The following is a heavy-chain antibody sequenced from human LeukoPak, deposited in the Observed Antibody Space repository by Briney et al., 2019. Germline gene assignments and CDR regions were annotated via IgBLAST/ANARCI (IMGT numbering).Heavy chain of an antibody. CDR2: ISASTPNT. CDR3: AKDQGYTVWLLFDY. CDR1: GFTFNNYA. J-gene: IGHJ4*02. Sequence: PGGSLRLSCAASGFTFNNYAMSWVRQPPGKGLEWVSVISASTPNTYYADSVKGRFTISRDNSKNTLYLQMNSLRAEDTAVYYCAKDQGYTVWLLFDYWGQGTLVTVSP. V-gene: IGHV3-23*01. D-gene: IGHD5-12*01.